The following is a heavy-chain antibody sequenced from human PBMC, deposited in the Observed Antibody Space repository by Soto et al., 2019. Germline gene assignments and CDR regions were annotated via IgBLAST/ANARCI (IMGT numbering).Heavy chain of an antibody. CDR3: TGEVASGY. CDR2: ISKDGSVK. J-gene: IGHJ4*02. D-gene: IGHD2-8*02. Sequence: QVQLVESGGSVVQPGRSLRLSGAASGFTFSSYGMHWVRQAPGKGLEWVAVISKDGSVKYYAESVKGRFTISRDNSKNTLYLQMNSLGAEDTAAYYCTGEVASGYWGQGTLVTVSS. CDR1: GFTFSSYG. V-gene: IGHV3-30*03.